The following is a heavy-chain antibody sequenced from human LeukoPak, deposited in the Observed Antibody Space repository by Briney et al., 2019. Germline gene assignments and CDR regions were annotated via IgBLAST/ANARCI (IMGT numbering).Heavy chain of an antibody. CDR3: ARDQGVYSEYSGYDFFDY. CDR1: GGTFSSYA. J-gene: IGHJ4*02. Sequence: SVKVSCKASGGTFSSYAISWVRQAPGQGLEWMGGIIPIFGTANYAQKFQGRVTITADESTSTAYMELSSLRSEDTAVYYCARDQGVYSEYSGYDFFDYCGQGTLVTVSS. V-gene: IGHV1-69*13. CDR2: IIPIFGTA. D-gene: IGHD5-12*01.